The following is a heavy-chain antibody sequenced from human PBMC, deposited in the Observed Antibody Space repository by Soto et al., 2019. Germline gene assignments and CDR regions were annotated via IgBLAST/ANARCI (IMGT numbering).Heavy chain of an antibody. Sequence: QVQLVESGGGVVQPGRSLRLSCAASGFTFSSYGMHWVRQAPGKGLEWVAVISYDGSNKYYADSVKGRFTISRDNSKNTLYLQMNSLRAEDTAVYHCAKDRGQWQQLVWFDPWGQGTLVTVSS. CDR3: AKDRGQWQQLVWFDP. V-gene: IGHV3-30*18. D-gene: IGHD6-13*01. CDR1: GFTFSSYG. CDR2: ISYDGSNK. J-gene: IGHJ5*02.